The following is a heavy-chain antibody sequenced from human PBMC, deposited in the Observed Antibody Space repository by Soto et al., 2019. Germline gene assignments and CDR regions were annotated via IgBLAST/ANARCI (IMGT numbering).Heavy chain of an antibody. Sequence: ASVKVSCKASGYTFTSYDINWVRQATGQGLEWMGWMNPNSGNTGYAQKFQGRVTMTRNTSISTAYMELSSLRSEDTAVYYCAYSGGWGSSQPGDYYYSYGMDVWGQGTTVTVSS. CDR2: MNPNSGNT. V-gene: IGHV1-8*01. J-gene: IGHJ6*02. CDR3: AYSGGWGSSQPGDYYYSYGMDV. D-gene: IGHD3-16*01. CDR1: GYTFTSYD.